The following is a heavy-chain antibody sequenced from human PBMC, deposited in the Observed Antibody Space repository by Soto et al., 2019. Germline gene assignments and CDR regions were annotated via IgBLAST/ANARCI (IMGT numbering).Heavy chain of an antibody. J-gene: IGHJ4*02. CDR2: IFSGGTT. CDR3: ESETVPPSYHCYDC. D-gene: IGHD2-2*01. CDR1: GFTVSSNY. V-gene: IGHV3-53*02. Sequence: EVQLVETGGGLIQPGGSLRLSCAASGFTVSSNYMSWVRQAPGRGREWVSTIFSGGTTHYADSVKGRFTVSRDSSKNTLYLQMNGLRAEDTAIYYCESETVPPSYHCYDCWGQGTLVTVSS.